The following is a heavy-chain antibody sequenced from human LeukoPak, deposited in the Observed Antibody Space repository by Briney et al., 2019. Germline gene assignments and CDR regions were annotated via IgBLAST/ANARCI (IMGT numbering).Heavy chain of an antibody. J-gene: IGHJ4*02. CDR1: GFSVSSNY. CDR2: IYSGGST. Sequence: GGSLRLSCAASGFSVSSNYMSWVRQAPGKGLEWVSVIYSGGSTYYADSVKGRFTISRDNSKNTLYLQMNSLRAEDTAVYYCARDVAVALKETGDYWGQGTLVTVSS. D-gene: IGHD6-19*01. CDR3: ARDVAVALKETGDY. V-gene: IGHV3-66*01.